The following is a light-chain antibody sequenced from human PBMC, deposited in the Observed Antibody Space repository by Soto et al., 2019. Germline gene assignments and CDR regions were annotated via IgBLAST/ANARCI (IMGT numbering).Light chain of an antibody. CDR2: EVN. CDR1: STDVGEYNY. J-gene: IGLJ3*02. V-gene: IGLV2-8*01. Sequence: QSVLTQPPSASGSPGQSFTIPCAGTSTDVGEYNYVSWYQQHPGKVPKLIIFEVNKRPSGVPDRFSGSKSGDTASLTVSGLQAEDEADYYCSSYTSTSVVFGGGTKVTVL. CDR3: SSYTSTSVV.